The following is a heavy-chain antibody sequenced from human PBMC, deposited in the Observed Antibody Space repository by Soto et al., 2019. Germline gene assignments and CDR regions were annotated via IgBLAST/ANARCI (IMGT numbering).Heavy chain of an antibody. D-gene: IGHD6-13*01. J-gene: IGHJ4*02. Sequence: EVQLLESGGGLVQPGGSLRLSCAASGFTFSSYAMRWVRQAPGKGLEWVSAISGSGGSTYYADSVKGRFTISRDNSKNTLHLQMNSLRAEDTAVNYCASTAAAAPCYFDYWGQGTLVTVSS. V-gene: IGHV3-23*01. CDR3: ASTAAAAPCYFDY. CDR1: GFTFSSYA. CDR2: ISGSGGST.